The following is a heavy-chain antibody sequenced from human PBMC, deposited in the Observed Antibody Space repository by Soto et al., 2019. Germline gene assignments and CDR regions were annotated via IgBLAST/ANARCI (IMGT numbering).Heavy chain of an antibody. J-gene: IGHJ5*02. CDR2: IDPSDSYT. CDR1: GYSFTSYW. CDR3: ARHLPFQPGSFDP. Sequence: PGESLKISCKGSGYSFTSYWISWVRQMPGKGLEWMGRIDPSDSYTNYSPSFQGYVTISADKSISTAYLQWSSLKASDTAMYYCARHLPFQPGSFDPWGQGTLVTVSS. V-gene: IGHV5-10-1*01. D-gene: IGHD6-19*01.